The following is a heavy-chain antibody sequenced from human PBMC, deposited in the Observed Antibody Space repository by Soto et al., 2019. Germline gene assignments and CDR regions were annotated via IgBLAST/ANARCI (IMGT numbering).Heavy chain of an antibody. J-gene: IGHJ4*02. Sequence: TGGSLRLSCAASGFTVSSNYMSWVRQAPGKGLEWVSVIYSGGSTYYADSVKGRFTISRDNSKNTLYLQMNSLRAEDTAMYYCARAPDFGSGYYNYWGQETLFTFP. CDR2: IYSGGST. CDR3: ARAPDFGSGYYNY. CDR1: GFTVSSNY. V-gene: IGHV3-66*01. D-gene: IGHD3-3*01.